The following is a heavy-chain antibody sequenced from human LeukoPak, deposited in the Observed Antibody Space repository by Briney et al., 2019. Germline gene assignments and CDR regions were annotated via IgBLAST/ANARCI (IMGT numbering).Heavy chain of an antibody. J-gene: IGHJ3*02. CDR3: ARGLDLWYRSGWPEGHVAFDI. D-gene: IGHD6-19*01. Sequence: ASVKVSCKASGYTFTSYGISWVRQAPGQGLEWMGWISAYNGNTNYAQKLQGRVTMTTDTSTSTAYMELRSLRSDDTAVYYCARGLDLWYRSGWPEGHVAFDIWGQGTMVTVSS. CDR2: ISAYNGNT. V-gene: IGHV1-18*01. CDR1: GYTFTSYG.